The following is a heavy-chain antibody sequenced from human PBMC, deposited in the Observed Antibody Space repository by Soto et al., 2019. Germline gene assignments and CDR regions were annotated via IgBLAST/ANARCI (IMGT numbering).Heavy chain of an antibody. CDR2: IYYSGST. V-gene: IGHV4-39*01. CDR3: ARCFGELLFDY. D-gene: IGHD3-10*01. CDR1: GGSISSSSYY. J-gene: IGHJ4*02. Sequence: PSETLSLTCTVSGGSISSSSYYWGWIRQPPGKGLEWIGSIYYSGSTYYNPSLKSRVTISVDTSKNQFSLKLSSVTAADTAVYYCARCFGELLFDYWGQGTLVTVSS.